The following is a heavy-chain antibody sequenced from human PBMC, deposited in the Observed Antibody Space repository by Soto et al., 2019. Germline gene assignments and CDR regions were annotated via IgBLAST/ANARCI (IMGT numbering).Heavy chain of an antibody. Sequence: QVQLVQSGAEVKKPGSSVKVSCKASGGSFRREAINWVRQAPGQGPEWMGNILPFFGTADYAYKVQGRVTVTSDMSTTTVYMELSSQIVEDTAVYYWAKENEFGGNSDDFDVWGQGTTVIVSS. V-gene: IGHV1-69*14. J-gene: IGHJ3*01. CDR2: ILPFFGTA. CDR1: GGSFRREA. CDR3: AKENEFGGNSDDFDV. D-gene: IGHD2-15*01.